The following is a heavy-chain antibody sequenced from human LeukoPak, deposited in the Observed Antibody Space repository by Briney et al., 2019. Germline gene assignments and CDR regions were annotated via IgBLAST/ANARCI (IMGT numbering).Heavy chain of an antibody. V-gene: IGHV3-23*01. CDR1: GFTFSSYA. D-gene: IGHD6-6*01. CDR2: ISGSGGST. CDR3: AKGPIAARLYWFDP. Sequence: GGSLRLSCAASGFTFSSYAMSWVRQAPGKGLEWVSAISGSGGSTYYADSVKGRFTISRDNSKTTLYLQMNSLRAEDTAVYYCAKGPIAARLYWFDPWGQGTLVTVSS. J-gene: IGHJ5*02.